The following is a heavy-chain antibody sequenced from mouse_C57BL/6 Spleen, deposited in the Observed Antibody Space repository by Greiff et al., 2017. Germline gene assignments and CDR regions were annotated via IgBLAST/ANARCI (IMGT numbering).Heavy chain of an antibody. Sequence: VQLVESGPGLVQPSQSLSITCTVSGFSLTSYGVHWVRQSPGKGLAWLGVIWSGGSTDYNAAFISRLSISKDNSKSQVVFKMNSLQADDTAIYYCARNRYCGGEEDFAYWGQGTLVTVSA. V-gene: IGHV2-2*01. CDR2: IWSGGST. CDR1: GFSLTSYG. J-gene: IGHJ3*01. CDR3: ARNRYCGGEEDFAY.